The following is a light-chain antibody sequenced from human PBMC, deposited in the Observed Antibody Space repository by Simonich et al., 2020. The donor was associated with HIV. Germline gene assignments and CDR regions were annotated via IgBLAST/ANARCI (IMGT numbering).Light chain of an antibody. J-gene: IGKJ2*01. CDR3: QQYYITPQT. CDR1: QSVLYSSNNKDY. V-gene: IGKV4-1*01. CDR2: WAS. Sequence: DIVMTQSPDSLAVSLGERATINCRSSQSVLYSSNNKDYLAWYQQKPGKPPKLLIYWASTREAGVTDRFSGSGSGTDFTLTISSMQAEDVAVYYCQQYYITPQTFGQGTKLEIK.